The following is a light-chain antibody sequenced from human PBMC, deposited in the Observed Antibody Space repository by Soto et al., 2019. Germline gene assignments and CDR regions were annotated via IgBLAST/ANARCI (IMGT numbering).Light chain of an antibody. J-gene: IGKJ1*01. V-gene: IGKV3-20*01. CDR2: GAS. Sequence: EIVLTQSPGTLSLSPGERATLSCRASQSVSSNYLAWYLQKPGQAPILLIYGASTRATGIPGGFSGSGSGTDFTLTISRLEPEDFAVYYCQQYGSSPGTFGQGTKVDIK. CDR1: QSVSSNY. CDR3: QQYGSSPGT.